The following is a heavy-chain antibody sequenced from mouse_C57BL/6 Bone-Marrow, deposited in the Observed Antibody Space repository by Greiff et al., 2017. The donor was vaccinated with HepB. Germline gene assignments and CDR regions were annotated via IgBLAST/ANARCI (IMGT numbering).Heavy chain of an antibody. CDR2: IWRGGST. CDR1: GFSLTSYG. CDR3: ATIYYGSSSNYAMDY. J-gene: IGHJ4*01. D-gene: IGHD1-1*01. Sequence: QVQLKESGPGLVQPSQSLSITCTVSGFSLTSYGVHWVRQSPGKGLEWLGVIWRGGSTDYNAAFMSRLSITKDNSKSQVFFKMNSLQADDTAIYYCATIYYGSSSNYAMDYWGQGTSVTVSS. V-gene: IGHV2-5*01.